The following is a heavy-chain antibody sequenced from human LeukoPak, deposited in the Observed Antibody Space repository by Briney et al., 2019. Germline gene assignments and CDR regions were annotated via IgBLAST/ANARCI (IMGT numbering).Heavy chain of an antibody. J-gene: IGHJ3*02. CDR3: AREYSAFEI. V-gene: IGHV4-59*01. CDR2: IHYSGST. D-gene: IGHD1-1*01. Sequence: SETLSLTCTVSGGSISSYYWSWIRQPPGKGLEWIGYIHYSGSTSYNPSLKSRITISVDTSKNQLSLILNSVTAADTAVYYCAREYSAFEIWGQGAMVTVSS. CDR1: GGSISSYY.